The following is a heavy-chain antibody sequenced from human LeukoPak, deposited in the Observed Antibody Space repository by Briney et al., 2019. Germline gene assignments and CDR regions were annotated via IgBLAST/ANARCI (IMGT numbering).Heavy chain of an antibody. CDR2: INWNGGST. J-gene: IGHJ4*02. D-gene: IGHD3-22*01. Sequence: GGSLRLSCAASGFTFDDYGVSWVRQAPGKGLEWVSGINWNGGSTGYADSVKGRFTISRDNAKNSLYLQMNSLRAEDTALYYCARGDPYYDSSGFSYWGQGTLVTVSS. CDR3: ARGDPYYDSSGFSY. V-gene: IGHV3-20*04. CDR1: GFTFDDYG.